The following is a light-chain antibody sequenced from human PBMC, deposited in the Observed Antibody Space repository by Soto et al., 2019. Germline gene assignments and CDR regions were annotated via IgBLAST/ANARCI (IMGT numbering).Light chain of an antibody. CDR1: RSISSW. J-gene: IGKJ1*01. CDR3: QQYNSSSWT. V-gene: IGKV1-5*03. Sequence: DIQMTQSPSTLSASVGDRVTVTCRASRSISSWVAWYQQKPGKAPKLLIYKASALESGVPSRFSGSGSGTEFTLTISSLQPDDFATYYCQQYNSSSWTFGQGTKVEVK. CDR2: KAS.